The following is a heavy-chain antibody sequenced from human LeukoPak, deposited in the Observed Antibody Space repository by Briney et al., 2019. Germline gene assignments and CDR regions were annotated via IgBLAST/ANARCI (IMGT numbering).Heavy chain of an antibody. Sequence: SVKVSCKASGGTFSSYAISWVRQAPGQGLEWMGGIIPIFGTANYAQKFQGRVTITTDESTSTAYMELSSLRSEDTAVYYCARVYDSRGYYYGYWGQGTLVTVSS. V-gene: IGHV1-69*05. CDR1: GGTFSSYA. CDR3: ARVYDSRGYYYGY. D-gene: IGHD3-22*01. CDR2: IIPIFGTA. J-gene: IGHJ4*02.